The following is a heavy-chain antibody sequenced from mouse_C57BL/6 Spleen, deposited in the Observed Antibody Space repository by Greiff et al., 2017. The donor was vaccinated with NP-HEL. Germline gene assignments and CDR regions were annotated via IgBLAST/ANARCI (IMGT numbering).Heavy chain of an antibody. D-gene: IGHD2-4*01. J-gene: IGHJ4*01. CDR1: GYSFTGYY. Sequence: EVQLQQSGPELVKPGASVKISCKASGYSFTGYYMNWVKQSPEKSLEWIGEINPSTGGTTYNQKFKAKATLTVDKSSSTAYMQLKSLTSEDSAVYYCASLLYYDYYGTLTDYWGQGTSVTVSS. CDR3: ASLLYYDYYGTLTDY. V-gene: IGHV1-42*01. CDR2: INPSTGGT.